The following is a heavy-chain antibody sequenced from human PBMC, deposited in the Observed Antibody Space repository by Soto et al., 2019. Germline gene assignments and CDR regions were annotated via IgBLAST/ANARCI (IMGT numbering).Heavy chain of an antibody. D-gene: IGHD2-15*01. CDR2: IIPIFGTA. CDR3: ARESGGNHVGRAFDI. J-gene: IGHJ3*02. Sequence: RASVKVSCKASGGTFSSYAISWVRQAPGQGLEWMGGIIPIFGTANYAQKFQGRVTITADESTSTAYMELSSLRSEDTAVYYCARESGGNHVGRAFDIWGQGTMVTVSS. CDR1: GGTFSSYA. V-gene: IGHV1-69*13.